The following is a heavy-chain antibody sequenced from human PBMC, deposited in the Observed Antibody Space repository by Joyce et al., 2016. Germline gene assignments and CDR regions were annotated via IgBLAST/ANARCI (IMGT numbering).Heavy chain of an antibody. J-gene: IGHJ6*02. V-gene: IGHV1-69*12. CDR2: SMPFFGAA. CDR3: ARGGTSSDHFFFYTLDI. Sequence: QVLLVQSGATVKRPGSSLKVSCTSSGGAFSNFTVNWVRQAPGQRLEWMGGSMPFFGAAKYAEHFQGRVTLTADLSTRTAFMELSSLTSADTAVYYCARGGTSSDHFFFYTLDIWGPGTTVIVSS. CDR1: GGAFSNFT. D-gene: IGHD1-14*01.